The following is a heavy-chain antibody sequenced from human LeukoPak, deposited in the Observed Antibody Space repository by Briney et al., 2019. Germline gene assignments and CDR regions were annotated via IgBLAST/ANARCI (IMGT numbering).Heavy chain of an antibody. V-gene: IGHV1-8*01. Sequence: ASVKVSCKASGYTFTSYDINWVRQATGQGLEWMGWMNPNSGNTGYAQKFQGRVTMTRDTSISTAYMELSRLRSDDTAVYYCARDASSGSYYYYYYYMDVWGKGTTVTVSS. CDR1: GYTFTSYD. CDR3: ARDASSGSYYYYYYYMDV. CDR2: MNPNSGNT. D-gene: IGHD1-26*01. J-gene: IGHJ6*03.